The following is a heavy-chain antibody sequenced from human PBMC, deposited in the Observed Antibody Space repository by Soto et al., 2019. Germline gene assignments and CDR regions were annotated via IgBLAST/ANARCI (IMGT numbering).Heavy chain of an antibody. J-gene: IGHJ6*02. CDR3: ARDSYDSSALFSGMDV. Sequence: ASVKVSCKASGYTFTSYDIYWVRQATGQGLEWMGWMNPNTGNSGYAQKFQGRVTMTSDTSISTAHMELSSLRAEDTAVYYCARDSYDSSALFSGMDVWGQGTTVTVSS. V-gene: IGHV1-8*01. D-gene: IGHD3-22*01. CDR1: GYTFTSYD. CDR2: MNPNTGNS.